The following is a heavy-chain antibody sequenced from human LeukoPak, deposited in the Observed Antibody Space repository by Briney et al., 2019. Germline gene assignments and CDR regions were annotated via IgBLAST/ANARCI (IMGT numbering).Heavy chain of an antibody. CDR2: INSDGSST. CDR1: GFTFSSYW. J-gene: IGHJ4*02. CDR3: ASLGGYSYGPIFDY. V-gene: IGHV3-74*01. D-gene: IGHD5-18*01. Sequence: GGSLRLSCAASGFTFSSYWMHWVRQAPGKGLVWVSRINSDGSSTSYADPVKGRFTISRDNAKNTLYLQMNSLRAEDTAVYYCASLGGYSYGPIFDYWGQGTLVTVSS.